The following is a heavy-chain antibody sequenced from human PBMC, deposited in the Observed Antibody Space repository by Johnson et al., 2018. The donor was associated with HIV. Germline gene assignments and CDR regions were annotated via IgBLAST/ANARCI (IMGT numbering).Heavy chain of an antibody. D-gene: IGHD1-26*01. CDR1: GFTFSNAW. CDR2: IRYDESNK. V-gene: IGHV3-30*02. CDR3: AREGVSGSYYDAFDL. Sequence: QVQLVESGGGLVQPGGSLRLSCAVSGFTFSNAWMSWVRQAPGKGLEWVAFIRYDESNKYYADSVKGRFTISRDNSKNTLFLQMDSLRADDTAVYYCAREGVSGSYYDAFDLWGQGTMVTVSS. J-gene: IGHJ3*01.